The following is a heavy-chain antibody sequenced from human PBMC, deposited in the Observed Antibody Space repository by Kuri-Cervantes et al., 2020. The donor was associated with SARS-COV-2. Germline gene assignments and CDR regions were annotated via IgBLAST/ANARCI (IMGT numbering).Heavy chain of an antibody. CDR3: ARDKFSLGYSYGPVFGY. CDR2: IWYDGSNK. D-gene: IGHD5-18*01. Sequence: GESLKISCAASGFTFSSYGMHWVRQAPGKGLEWVAVIWYDGSNKYYADSVKGRFTISRDNSKNTLYLQMNSLRAGDTAVYYCARDKFSLGYSYGPVFGYWGQATLATVSS. J-gene: IGHJ4*02. V-gene: IGHV3-33*01. CDR1: GFTFSSYG.